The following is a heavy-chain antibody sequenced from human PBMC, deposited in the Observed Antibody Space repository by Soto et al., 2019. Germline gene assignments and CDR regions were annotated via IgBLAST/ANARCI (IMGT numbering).Heavy chain of an antibody. V-gene: IGHV4-59*01. CDR2: IHNSGST. CDR3: ARETDSGSYYTFDI. Sequence: QVQLQESGPGLVKPSETLSLTCTVSGGSISSYYWSWNRQPPGKGLEWIGNIHNSGSTNYKPSLKSRVTISVDTSKNQFSLKLSSVTAADTAVYYCARETDSGSYYTFDIWGQGTMVTVSS. J-gene: IGHJ3*02. CDR1: GGSISSYY. D-gene: IGHD1-26*01.